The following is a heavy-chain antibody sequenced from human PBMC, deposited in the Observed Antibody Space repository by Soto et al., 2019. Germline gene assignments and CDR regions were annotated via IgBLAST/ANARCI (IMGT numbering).Heavy chain of an antibody. J-gene: IGHJ6*02. CDR2: IYYSGST. CDR3: ARSDGIYYYYGMDV. V-gene: IGHV4-59*01. Sequence: SETLSLTCTVSGGSISSYYWSWIRQPPGKGLEWIGYIYYSGSTNYNPSLKSRVTISVDTSKNQFSLKLSSVTAADTAVYYCARSDGIYYYYGMDVWGQGTTVTVS. CDR1: GGSISSYY.